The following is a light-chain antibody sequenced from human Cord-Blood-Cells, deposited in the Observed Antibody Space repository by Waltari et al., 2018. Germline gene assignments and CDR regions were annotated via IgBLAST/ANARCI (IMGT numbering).Light chain of an antibody. CDR2: YVS. CDR3: CSYAGSYTFVV. V-gene: IGLV2-11*01. Sequence: QSALTQPRSVSGSPGQSVTISCTGTSSHVGGYNYVSWYQQHPGKAPKLMIYYVSKRPSGVPYRFSGSKSGNTSSPTISGLQAEDEADYYCCSYAGSYTFVVFGGGTKLTVL. CDR1: SSHVGGYNY. J-gene: IGLJ2*01.